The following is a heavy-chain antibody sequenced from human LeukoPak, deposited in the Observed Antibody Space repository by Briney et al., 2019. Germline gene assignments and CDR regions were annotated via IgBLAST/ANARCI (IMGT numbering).Heavy chain of an antibody. Sequence: GSLRLSCAASGFTFSDYYMIWIRQAPGKGLEWIGEINHSGSTNYNPSLKSRVTISVDTSKNQFSLKLSSVTAADTAVYYCAGRGGFSSEDGYNYRDYWGQGTLVTVSS. V-gene: IGHV4-34*08. CDR1: GFTFSDYY. D-gene: IGHD5-24*01. J-gene: IGHJ4*02. CDR3: AGRGGFSSEDGYNYRDY. CDR2: INHSGST.